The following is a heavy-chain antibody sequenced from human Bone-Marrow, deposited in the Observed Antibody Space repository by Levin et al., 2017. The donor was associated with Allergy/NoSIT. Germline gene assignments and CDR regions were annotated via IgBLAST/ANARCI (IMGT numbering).Heavy chain of an antibody. CDR1: GGSFSGYY. V-gene: IGHV4-34*01. CDR3: ARGGKPADCRGGSCYWRRAHFDP. CDR2: INHSGST. Sequence: PSETLSLTCAVYGGSFSGYYWSWIRQPPGKGLEWIGEINHSGSTNYNPSLKSRVTISVDTSKNQFSLKLSSVTAADTAVYYCARGGKPADCRGGSCYWRRAHFDPWGQGTLVTVSS. D-gene: IGHD2-15*01. J-gene: IGHJ5*02.